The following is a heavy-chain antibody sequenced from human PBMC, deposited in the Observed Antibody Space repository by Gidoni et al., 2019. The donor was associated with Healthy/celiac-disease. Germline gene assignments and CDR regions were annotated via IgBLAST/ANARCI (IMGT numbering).Heavy chain of an antibody. J-gene: IGHJ4*02. CDR3: ARDIRYSSSWSHFDF. D-gene: IGHD6-13*01. V-gene: IGHV4-39*07. Sequence: QLQLQESGPRLVKPSETLSLSCPVSGDYVRHPDYYWGWVRQPPGKGLEWIGTVSSPVTTYYNPSLKSRVTILVHTSLNQFSLRLSSVTAADTAIYYCARDIRYSSSWSHFDFWGQGTLATVSP. CDR1: GDYVRHPDYY. CDR2: VSSPVTT.